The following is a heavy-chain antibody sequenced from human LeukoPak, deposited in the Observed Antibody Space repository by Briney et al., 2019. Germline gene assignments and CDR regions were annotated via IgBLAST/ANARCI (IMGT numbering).Heavy chain of an antibody. J-gene: IGHJ5*02. CDR3: ARRGGDGSGSYYKA. D-gene: IGHD3-10*01. CDR1: GGAFSGYY. V-gene: IGHV4-34*01. Sequence: SETLSLTCAVYGGAFSGYYWSWIRQPPGKGLEWIGEINHSGSTNYNPSLKSRVTISVDMSKNQFSLKLSSVTAADTAVYYCARRGGDGSGSYYKAWGQGTLVTVSS. CDR2: INHSGST.